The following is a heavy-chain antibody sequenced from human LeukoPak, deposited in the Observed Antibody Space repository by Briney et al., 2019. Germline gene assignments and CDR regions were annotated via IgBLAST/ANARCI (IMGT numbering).Heavy chain of an antibody. CDR3: ARDLELVGATPFDY. J-gene: IGHJ4*02. D-gene: IGHD1-26*01. CDR2: INSDGSST. V-gene: IGHV3-74*01. Sequence: GGSLRLSCAASGFTFSSYWMHWVRQAPGKGLAWVSRINSDGSSTSYADSVKGRFTISRDNAKNTLYLQMNSLRAEDTAVYYCARDLELVGATPFDYWGQGTLVTVSS. CDR1: GFTFSSYW.